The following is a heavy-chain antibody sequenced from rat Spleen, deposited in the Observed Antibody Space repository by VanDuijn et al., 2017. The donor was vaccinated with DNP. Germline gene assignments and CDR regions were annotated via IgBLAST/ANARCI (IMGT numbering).Heavy chain of an antibody. J-gene: IGHJ2*01. V-gene: IGHV5-58*01. CDR2: INPDGTNT. CDR3: ARDRITSFDY. Sequence: EVQLVETGGDLVPPGRSLKLSCVASGFTFSSFWMFWIRQAPEKGLEWVASINPDGTNTYCQDSVKGRFTISRDNAENTVYLQMNSLRSEDTATYYCARDRITSFDYWGQGVMVTVSS. D-gene: IGHD1-10*01. CDR1: GFTFSSFW.